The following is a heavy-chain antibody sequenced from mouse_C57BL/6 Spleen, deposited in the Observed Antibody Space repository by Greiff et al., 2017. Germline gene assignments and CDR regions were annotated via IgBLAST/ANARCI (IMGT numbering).Heavy chain of an antibody. J-gene: IGHJ2*01. V-gene: IGHV14-4*01. D-gene: IGHD1-1*01. CDR1: GFNIKDDY. CDR3: TTWDTTVVAFDY. Sequence: EVKLQQSGAELVRPGASVKLSCTASGFNIKDDYMHWVKQRPEQGLEWIGWIDPENGDTEYASKFQGKATITADTSSNTAYLQLSSLTSEDTAVYYCTTWDTTVVAFDYWGQGTTLTVSS. CDR2: IDPENGDT.